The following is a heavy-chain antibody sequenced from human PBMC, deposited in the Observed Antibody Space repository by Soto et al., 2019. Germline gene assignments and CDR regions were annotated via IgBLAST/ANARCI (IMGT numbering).Heavy chain of an antibody. CDR3: AREDFYRFDY. CDR1: GFTFTSYW. CDR2: IMEDGSAK. Sequence: EVQLVESGGGLVQPGGSLRVSCAASGFTFTSYWMSWVRQAPGKGLEWVANIMEDGSAKYYLDSVKGRFTISRDNAKNSLYLQMSSLRAEDTAVYYCAREDFYRFDYWGQGNLVTVS. V-gene: IGHV3-7*01. J-gene: IGHJ4*02.